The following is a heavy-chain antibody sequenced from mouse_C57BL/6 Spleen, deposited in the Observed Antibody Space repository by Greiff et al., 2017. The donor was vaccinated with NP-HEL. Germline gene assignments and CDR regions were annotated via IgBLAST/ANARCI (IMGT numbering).Heavy chain of an antibody. CDR1: GSTFSDYG. CDR2: ISSGSSTI. V-gene: IGHV5-17*01. D-gene: IGHD2-5*01. CDR3: ARNGYSNYPHYAMDY. J-gene: IGHJ4*01. Sequence: EVKLMESGGGLVKPGGSLKLSCAASGSTFSDYGMHWVRQAPERGLEWVAYISSGSSTIYNADTVKGRFTISRDNAKNTLFLQMTSLRSEDTAMYYCARNGYSNYPHYAMDYWGQGTSVTVSS.